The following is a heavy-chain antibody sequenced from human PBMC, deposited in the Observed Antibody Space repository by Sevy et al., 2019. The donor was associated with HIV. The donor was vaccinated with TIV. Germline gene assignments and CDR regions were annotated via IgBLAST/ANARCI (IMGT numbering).Heavy chain of an antibody. CDR3: ARGTRYSGSYYLGDDAFDI. Sequence: GGSLRLSCAASGFTFSRYDMNWVRQATGKGLEWVSSIGTAGDTYYPGSVKGRFTISRENAKKSLYLQMNSLRAGDTAVYYCARGTRYSGSYYLGDDAFDIWGQGTMVTVSS. CDR2: IGTAGDT. D-gene: IGHD1-26*01. J-gene: IGHJ3*02. CDR1: GFTFSRYD. V-gene: IGHV3-13*01.